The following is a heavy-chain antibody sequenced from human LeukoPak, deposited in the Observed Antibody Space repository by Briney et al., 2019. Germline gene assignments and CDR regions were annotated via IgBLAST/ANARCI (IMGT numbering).Heavy chain of an antibody. CDR1: GGSISSYY. Sequence: SETLSLTCTVSGGSISSYYLSWIRQPPGKGLEWIGYIYYSGSTNYNPYLKSRVTISVDTSKNQFSLKLSSVTAADTAVYYCARGGYCSGGSCYKYYYGMDVWGQGTTVTVSS. J-gene: IGHJ6*02. D-gene: IGHD2-15*01. CDR2: IYYSGST. CDR3: ARGGYCSGGSCYKYYYGMDV. V-gene: IGHV4-59*01.